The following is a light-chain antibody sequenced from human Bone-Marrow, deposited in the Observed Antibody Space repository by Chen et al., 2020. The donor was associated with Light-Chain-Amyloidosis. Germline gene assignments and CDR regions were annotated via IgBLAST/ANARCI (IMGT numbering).Light chain of an antibody. J-gene: IGLJ1*01. V-gene: IGLV2-14*01. Sequence: QSALTQPASVPGSPGQSITISCTGTSSDVGGDNHVSWYQQHPDKAPKLMIYEVTNRPSWVPDRFAGSTSDNTASLTISGLQTEDEADYFCSSDTITNTLVFGSGTRVTVL. CDR1: SSDVGGDNH. CDR3: SSDTITNTLV. CDR2: EVT.